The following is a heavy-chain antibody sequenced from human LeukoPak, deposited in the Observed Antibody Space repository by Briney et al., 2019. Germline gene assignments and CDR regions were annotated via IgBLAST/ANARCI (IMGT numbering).Heavy chain of an antibody. V-gene: IGHV4-39*07. Sequence: PSETLSLTCLVSGGYISSTSYYWGWIRQSPGRGLEWIGSFYYTGSIFDNRSLRSRVTISIDMSKNQFLLKLTSVTAADTAVYYCASVVAGPGSYYYYYYMDVWGKGTTVTVSS. CDR1: GGYISSTSYY. J-gene: IGHJ6*03. CDR3: ASVVAGPGSYYYYYYMDV. D-gene: IGHD3-10*01. CDR2: FYYTGSI.